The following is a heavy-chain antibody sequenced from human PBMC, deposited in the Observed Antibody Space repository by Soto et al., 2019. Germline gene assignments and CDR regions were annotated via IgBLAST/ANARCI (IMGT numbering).Heavy chain of an antibody. J-gene: IGHJ4*02. CDR1: GFTFRNSA. V-gene: IGHV3-64*01. D-gene: IGHD2-15*01. Sequence: GGSLRLSCAASGFTFRNSAMHWVRQAPGKGLEYVSAISSDGGSTYYANSVKGRFTISRDNSKNTLYLQMGSLRAEDMVVYYCARHDCSGGSCLYDYWGQGTLVTVSS. CDR2: ISSDGGST. CDR3: ARHDCSGGSCLYDY.